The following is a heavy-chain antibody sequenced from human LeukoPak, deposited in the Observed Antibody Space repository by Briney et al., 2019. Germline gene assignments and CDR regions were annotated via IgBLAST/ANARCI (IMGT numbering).Heavy chain of an antibody. CDR2: IGSSSTYI. CDR3: AGYGLQLSY. J-gene: IGHJ4*02. CDR1: GFTFTTNN. D-gene: IGHD5-24*01. Sequence: GGSLRLSCTASGFTFTTNNMNWVRQAPGKGLEWVSSIGSSSTYIYYADSVKGRFTVSRDNAKNSLYLQMNSLRAEDTAVYYCAGYGLQLSYWGQGTLVTVSS. V-gene: IGHV3-21*01.